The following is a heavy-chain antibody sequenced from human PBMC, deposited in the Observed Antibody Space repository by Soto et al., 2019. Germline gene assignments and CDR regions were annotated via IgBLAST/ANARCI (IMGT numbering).Heavy chain of an antibody. CDR3: ERNRIYSSSWTTFDY. J-gene: IGHJ4*02. D-gene: IGHD2-2*01. CDR1: GYNFATYW. Sequence: GESLKISCNGSGYNFATYWIGWVRQTPGKGLEWIGIIYPPNSDTKYSPSFEGQVTISAEKSINTAYLQWSSLTASDTAVYYCERNRIYSSSWTTFDYWGQGTLVTVYS. V-gene: IGHV5-51*01. CDR2: IYPPNSDT.